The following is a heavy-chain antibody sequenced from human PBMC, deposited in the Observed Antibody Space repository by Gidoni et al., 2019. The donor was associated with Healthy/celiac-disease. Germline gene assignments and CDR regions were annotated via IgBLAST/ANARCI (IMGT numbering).Heavy chain of an antibody. CDR3: ARDTSGPDY. J-gene: IGHJ4*02. D-gene: IGHD2-15*01. CDR1: GFTFSSYG. Sequence: QVQLVASGGGGGQPGRSMRLSCAASGFTFSSYGMHWVRPVPGKGLEWVAVILYDGSNKYYADSVKGRFTISRDNSKNTLYLQMNSLRAEDTAVYYCARDTSGPDYWGQGTLVTVSS. CDR2: ILYDGSNK. V-gene: IGHV3-33*01.